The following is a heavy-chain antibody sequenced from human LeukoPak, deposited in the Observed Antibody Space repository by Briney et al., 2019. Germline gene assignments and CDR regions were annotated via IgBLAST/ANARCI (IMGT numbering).Heavy chain of an antibody. CDR3: AKETYYCSGGSCYSGYFDY. V-gene: IGHV3-23*01. D-gene: IGHD2-15*01. J-gene: IGHJ4*02. CDR1: GFTFSSYA. CDR2: ISGSGGST. Sequence: PGGSLRLSCAASGFTFSSYAMSWVRQAPGKGLEWVSGISGSGGSTYYADSVKGRFTISRDNSKNTLYLQMNSLRAEDTAVYYCAKETYYCSGGSCYSGYFDYWGQGTLVTVSS.